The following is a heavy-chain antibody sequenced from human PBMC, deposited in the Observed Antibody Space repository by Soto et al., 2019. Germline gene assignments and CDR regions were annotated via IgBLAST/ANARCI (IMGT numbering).Heavy chain of an antibody. CDR2: ISGGGGST. Sequence: KGLECVSAISGGGGSTNYADSVKGRFTISRDNSKNTLYLQMNSLRAEDTVFFFQAEDGIRDTVPVSAFLLNRSSDL. J-gene: IGHJ2*01. V-gene: IGHV3-23*01. CDR3: AEDGIRDTVPVSAFLLNRSSDL. D-gene: IGHD2-15*01.